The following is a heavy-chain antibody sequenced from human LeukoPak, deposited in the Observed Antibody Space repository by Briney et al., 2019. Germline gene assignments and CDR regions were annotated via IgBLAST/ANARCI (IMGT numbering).Heavy chain of an antibody. CDR2: IYTSGST. J-gene: IGHJ4*02. Sequence: SETLSLTCTVSGGSISSGSYYWSWIRQPAGKGLEWIGRIYTSGSTNYNPSLKSRVTISLDTSKNQISLKLNSVTAADTAVYYCARGTRPFDYWGQGTLVTVSS. CDR3: ARGTRPFDY. CDR1: GGSISSGSYY. V-gene: IGHV4-61*02.